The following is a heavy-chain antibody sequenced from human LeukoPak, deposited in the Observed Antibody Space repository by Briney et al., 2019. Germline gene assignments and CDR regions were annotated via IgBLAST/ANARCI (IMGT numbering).Heavy chain of an antibody. Sequence: GGSLRLSCAASGFTFSNYWMHWVRQAPGKGLVWVSRINSDGSSTTYADSVKGRFTISRDNAKNSLYLQMNSLRAEDTAVYYCAFYYDSSGYDGDDAFDIWGQGTMVTVSS. D-gene: IGHD3-22*01. CDR3: AFYYDSSGYDGDDAFDI. CDR2: INSDGSST. J-gene: IGHJ3*02. CDR1: GFTFSNYW. V-gene: IGHV3-74*01.